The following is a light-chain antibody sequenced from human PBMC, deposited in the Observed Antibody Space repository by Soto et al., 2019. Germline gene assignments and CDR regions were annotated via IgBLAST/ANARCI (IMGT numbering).Light chain of an antibody. Sequence: IQMTQCPSSLSGSVGDRGTSTCRASHGISSYLNWYQQKPGKAPNLLIYAASSLQSGVPSRFSGSGSGTDFTLTISSLQPEDFATYYCQQSDDTPITFGQGTRLEIK. CDR1: HGISSY. J-gene: IGKJ5*01. CDR3: QQSDDTPIT. CDR2: AAS. V-gene: IGKV1-39*01.